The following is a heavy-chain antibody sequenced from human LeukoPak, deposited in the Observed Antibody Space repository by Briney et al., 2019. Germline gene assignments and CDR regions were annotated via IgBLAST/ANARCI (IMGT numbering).Heavy chain of an antibody. CDR3: ATDVLPYDSSGTHQRDY. CDR2: FDPEDGET. CDR1: GYTLTELS. V-gene: IGHV1-24*01. D-gene: IGHD3-22*01. J-gene: IGHJ4*02. Sequence: ASVTVSCKVSGYTLTELSMHWVRQAPGKGLEWMGGFDPEDGETIYAQKFQGRVTMTEDTSTDTAYMELSSLRSEDTAVYYCATDVLPYDSSGTHQRDYWGQGTLVTVSS.